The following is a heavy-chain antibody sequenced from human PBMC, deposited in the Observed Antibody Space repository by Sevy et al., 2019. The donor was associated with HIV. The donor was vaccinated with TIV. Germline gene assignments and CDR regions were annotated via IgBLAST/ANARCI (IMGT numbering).Heavy chain of an antibody. D-gene: IGHD2-2*01. CDR3: ARYCISTSPHNGFDP. CDR1: GGSISSGDYY. CDR2: IYYSGNT. V-gene: IGHV4-30-4*01. Sequence: SETLSLTCTVSGGSISSGDYYWTWIRQSQGKGLEWIGYIYYSGNTYYNPSLKSRVTISVNTSKNQFSLRLSSVTAADTSVYYFARYCISTSPHNGFDPWGQGTLVTVSS. J-gene: IGHJ5*02.